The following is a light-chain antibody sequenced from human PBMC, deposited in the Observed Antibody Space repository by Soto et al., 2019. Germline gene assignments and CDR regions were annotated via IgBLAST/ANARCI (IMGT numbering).Light chain of an antibody. Sequence: QSVLTQPPSVSAAPGQRVTISCSGSNSNIGYNYVSWFQQLPGTAPKLLIYDNNNRPSGIPDRFSGSKSGTSATLGITGLQTGDEADYYCATWDTSLSAVVFGGGTKLTVL. J-gene: IGLJ2*01. CDR1: NSNIGYNY. CDR3: ATWDTSLSAVV. V-gene: IGLV1-51*01. CDR2: DNN.